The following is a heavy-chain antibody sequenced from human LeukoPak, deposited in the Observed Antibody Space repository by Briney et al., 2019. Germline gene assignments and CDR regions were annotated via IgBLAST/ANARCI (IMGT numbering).Heavy chain of an antibody. J-gene: IGHJ4*02. V-gene: IGHV3-33*01. Sequence: PGGSLRLSCAASGFPFTNYAMSWVRQAPGKGLEWVAVIWYDGSNKYYADSVKGRFTISRDNSKNTLYLQMNSLRAEDTAVYYCARDGTYYYDSSGYYYPNHWGQGTLVTVSS. CDR3: ARDGTYYYDSSGYYYPNH. D-gene: IGHD3-22*01. CDR1: GFPFTNYA. CDR2: IWYDGSNK.